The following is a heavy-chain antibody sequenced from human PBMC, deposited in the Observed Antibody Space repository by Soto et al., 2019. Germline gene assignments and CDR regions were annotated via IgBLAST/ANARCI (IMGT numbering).Heavy chain of an antibody. CDR1: GYIFTNYD. J-gene: IGHJ4*02. Sequence: GASVKVSCKASGYIFTNYDINWVRQAPGQGLEWMGSINPTSGNTGFAKKFRGRLTLTRDTSRSSVSLELSSLRSEDTAVYYCARGLDDLQTIAFDYWGQGTLVTVSS. CDR2: INPTSGNT. D-gene: IGHD2-21*01. CDR3: ARGLDDLQTIAFDY. V-gene: IGHV1-8*01.